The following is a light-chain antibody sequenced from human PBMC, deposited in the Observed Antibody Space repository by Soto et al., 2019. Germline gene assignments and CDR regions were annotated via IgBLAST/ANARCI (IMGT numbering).Light chain of an antibody. J-gene: IGLJ2*01. V-gene: IGLV2-14*01. Sequence: QSALTQPASVSGSPGQSITISCTGTSSDVGGYNYVSWYQQHPDKAPKLMIYEVSNRPSGVSNRFSGSKSGNTASLTISGLQAEDEADYYCSSYTSSSTLEVVFGGGTKLTVL. CDR1: SSDVGGYNY. CDR2: EVS. CDR3: SSYTSSSTLEVV.